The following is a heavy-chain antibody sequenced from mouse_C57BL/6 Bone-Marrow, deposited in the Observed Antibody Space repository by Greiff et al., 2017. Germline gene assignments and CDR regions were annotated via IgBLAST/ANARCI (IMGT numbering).Heavy chain of an antibody. CDR1: GYSFTDYN. J-gene: IGHJ1*03. D-gene: IGHD2-1*01. CDR3: ARAEDSCGNYPHWYFDV. CDR2: INPNYGPT. Sequence: EVQLQQSGPELVKPGASVKISCKASGYSFTDYNMNWVKQSNGKSLEWIGVINPNYGPTSYNQKFKGKATLTVDQSSSTAYMQLNSLTSEDSAGYYCARAEDSCGNYPHWYFDVWGTGTTVTVSS. V-gene: IGHV1-39*01.